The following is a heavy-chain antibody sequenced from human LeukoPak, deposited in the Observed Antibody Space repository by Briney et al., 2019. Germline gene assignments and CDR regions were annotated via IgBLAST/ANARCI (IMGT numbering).Heavy chain of an antibody. V-gene: IGHV3-7*01. Sequence: GGSLRLSCTASGFIFSNYWMSWVRQAPGKGLEWVANIKPDGSAKYYVDSVKGRFTISRDNARNSLYLQVNALRAEDTAVYHCARDYYGLPPGALDIWGQGTMVTVSS. D-gene: IGHD3-10*01. CDR1: GFIFSNYW. J-gene: IGHJ3*02. CDR2: IKPDGSAK. CDR3: ARDYYGLPPGALDI.